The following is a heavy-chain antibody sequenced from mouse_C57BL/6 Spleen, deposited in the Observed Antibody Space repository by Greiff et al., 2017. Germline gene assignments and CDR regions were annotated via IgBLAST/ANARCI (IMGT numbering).Heavy chain of an antibody. CDR1: GYTFTDYY. D-gene: IGHD2-12*01. J-gene: IGHJ4*01. CDR3: ASRERRGDMDY. V-gene: IGHV1-76*01. Sequence: VQLQESGAELVRPGASVKLSCKASGYTFTDYYINWVKQRPGQGLEWIARIYPGSGNTYYNEKFKGKATLTAEKSSSTAYMQLSSLTSEDSAVYFCASRERRGDMDYWGQGTSVTVSS. CDR2: IYPGSGNT.